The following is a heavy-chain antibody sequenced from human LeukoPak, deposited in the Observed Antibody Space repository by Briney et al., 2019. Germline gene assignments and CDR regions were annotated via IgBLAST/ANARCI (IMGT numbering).Heavy chain of an antibody. CDR1: GGSISSSSYY. J-gene: IGHJ5*02. V-gene: IGHV4-39*01. Sequence: SSETLSLTCTVSGGSISSSSYYWGWIRQPPGKGLEWIGSIYYSGSTYYNPSLKSRVTISVDTSKNQFSLKLSSVTAADTAVYYCARHEEGDGYSSSSWFDPWGQGTLVTVSS. D-gene: IGHD6-13*01. CDR2: IYYSGST. CDR3: ARHEEGDGYSSSSWFDP.